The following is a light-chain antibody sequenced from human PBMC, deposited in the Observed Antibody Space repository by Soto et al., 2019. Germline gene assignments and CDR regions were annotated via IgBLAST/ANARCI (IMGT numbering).Light chain of an antibody. J-gene: IGKJ4*01. CDR1: QSISTY. Sequence: EFVLTQSPATLSLSPGERATLSCRASQSISTYLAWYQQKLGQAPRPLIFDASSRATGIPARFSGSGSGTDFTLTISSLEPEDFAVYYCQDRSHWPPPFGGGTKVEIK. V-gene: IGKV3-11*01. CDR3: QDRSHWPPP. CDR2: DAS.